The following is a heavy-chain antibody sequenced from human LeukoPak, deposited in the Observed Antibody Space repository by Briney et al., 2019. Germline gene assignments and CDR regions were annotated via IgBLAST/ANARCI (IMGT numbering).Heavy chain of an antibody. Sequence: GGSLRLSCAAAGFTFSSYAMSWIRQAPGKGLEWVSYISSSGSTIYYADSVKGRFTISRDNAKNSLYLQMNSLRAEDTAVYYCARVRDGYNRLDYWGQGTLVTVSS. J-gene: IGHJ4*02. D-gene: IGHD5-24*01. CDR2: ISSSGSTI. CDR1: GFTFSSYA. CDR3: ARVRDGYNRLDY. V-gene: IGHV3-11*01.